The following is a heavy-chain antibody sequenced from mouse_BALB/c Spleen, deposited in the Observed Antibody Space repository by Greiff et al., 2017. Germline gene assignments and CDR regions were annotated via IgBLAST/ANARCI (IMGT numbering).Heavy chain of an antibody. J-gene: IGHJ4*01. Sequence: VQRVESGPGLVQPSQSLSITCTVSGFSLTSYGVHWVRQSPGKGLEWLGVIWSGGSTDYNAAFISRLSISKDNSKSQVFFKMNSLQADDTAIYYCARAYYGSYYAMDYWGQGTSVTVSS. V-gene: IGHV2-4-1*01. CDR2: IWSGGST. CDR1: GFSLTSYG. D-gene: IGHD2-9*01. CDR3: ARAYYGSYYAMDY.